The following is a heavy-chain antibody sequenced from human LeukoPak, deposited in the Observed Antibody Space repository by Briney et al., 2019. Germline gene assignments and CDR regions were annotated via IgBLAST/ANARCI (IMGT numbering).Heavy chain of an antibody. D-gene: IGHD3-10*01. CDR3: ARNYGSGSYGYFDY. CDR2: IKQDGSEK. Sequence: GGSLRLSCAASGFTFSSYWMSWARQAPGKGLEWVANIKQDGSEKYYVDSVKGRFTISRDNAKNSLYLQMNSLRAEDTAVYYCARNYGSGSYGYFDYWGQGTLVTVSS. CDR1: GFTFSSYW. J-gene: IGHJ4*02. V-gene: IGHV3-7*01.